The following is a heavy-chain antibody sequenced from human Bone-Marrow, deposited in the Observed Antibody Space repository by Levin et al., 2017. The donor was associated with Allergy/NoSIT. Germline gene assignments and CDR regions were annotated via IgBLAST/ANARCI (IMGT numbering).Heavy chain of an antibody. CDR2: ISAGGGSA. CDR3: AKDREVTTISSGFDC. CDR1: GFTFSRHV. D-gene: IGHD5-12*01. Sequence: GESLKISCAASGFTFSRHVINWVRQVPGKGLEWVSAISAGGGSAYYGDPVNGRFTVSRDNSKNTVYLQMNSLRAEDTATYYCAKDREVTTISSGFDCWGQGTPVTVSS. V-gene: IGHV3-23*01. J-gene: IGHJ4*02.